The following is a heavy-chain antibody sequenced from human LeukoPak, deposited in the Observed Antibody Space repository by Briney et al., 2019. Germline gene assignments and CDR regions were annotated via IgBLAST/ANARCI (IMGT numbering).Heavy chain of an antibody. Sequence: GGSLRLSCAASGFTFTSYWMHWVRQAPGKGLVWLSRINTDGTITSYADSLEGRFTISRDNAKNTVYLQMNSLRAEDTAVYYRARDSGLWSSEYYFDYWGQGTLVTVSS. J-gene: IGHJ4*02. D-gene: IGHD2-15*01. CDR1: GFTFTSYW. CDR2: INTDGTIT. CDR3: ARDSGLWSSEYYFDY. V-gene: IGHV3-74*01.